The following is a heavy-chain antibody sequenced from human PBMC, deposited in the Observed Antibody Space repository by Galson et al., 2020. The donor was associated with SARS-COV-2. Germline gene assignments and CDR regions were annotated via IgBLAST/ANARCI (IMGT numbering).Heavy chain of an antibody. V-gene: IGHV3-49*01. D-gene: IGHD2-21*02. CDR1: GFTFGDYA. CDR2: IRSKAYGGTT. J-gene: IGHJ4*02. Sequence: GESLKISCTASGFTFGDYAMSWFRQAPGKGLEWVGFIRSKAYGGTTEYTASVKGRFIISRDDSKSIAFLQMNSLNTDDTAVFYCTRYVGVTDYWGQGTLVTVSS. CDR3: TRYVGVTDY.